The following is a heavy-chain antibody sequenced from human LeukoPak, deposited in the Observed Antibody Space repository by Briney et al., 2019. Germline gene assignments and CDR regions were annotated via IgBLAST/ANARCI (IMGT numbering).Heavy chain of an antibody. Sequence: GGSLRLSCAASGFTFYTHAMSWVRQAPGKGLEWVSVISGSGAITHYADSVKGRFTISRDNSKNTLYLQMNSLRAEDTAVYYCAKDVKYSNGWFDPWGQGTLVTVSS. CDR2: ISGSGAIT. J-gene: IGHJ5*02. D-gene: IGHD4-11*01. CDR1: GFTFYTHA. V-gene: IGHV3-23*01. CDR3: AKDVKYSNGWFDP.